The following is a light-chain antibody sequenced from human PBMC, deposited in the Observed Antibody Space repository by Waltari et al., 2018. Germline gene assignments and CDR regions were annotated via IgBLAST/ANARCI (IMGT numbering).Light chain of an antibody. CDR1: QSVSIY. CDR3: QQRNTWPTVT. J-gene: IGKJ4*01. V-gene: IGKV3-11*01. Sequence: EVVLTQSPATLSLSPGERATPPCRASQSVSIYLVWYQQKPGQAPRLLISDASNRATGIPARFSGGGSGTDFTLTISSLEPEDSAVYYCQQRNTWPTVTFGGGTKVEIK. CDR2: DAS.